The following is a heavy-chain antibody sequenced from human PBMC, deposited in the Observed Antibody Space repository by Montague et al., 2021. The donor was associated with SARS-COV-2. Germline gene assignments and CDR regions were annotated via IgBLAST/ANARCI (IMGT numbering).Heavy chain of an antibody. CDR2: ISSSSSYI. CDR3: ASGIRITMVRGVTIDY. J-gene: IGHJ4*02. Sequence: SLRLSCAASGFTFSSYSMNWVRQAPGKGLEWVSSISSSSSYIYYADSVKGRFTISRDNAKNSLYLQMNSLRAEDTAVYYCASGIRITMVRGVTIDYWGQGTLITVSA. V-gene: IGHV3-21*01. D-gene: IGHD3-10*01. CDR1: GFTFSSYS.